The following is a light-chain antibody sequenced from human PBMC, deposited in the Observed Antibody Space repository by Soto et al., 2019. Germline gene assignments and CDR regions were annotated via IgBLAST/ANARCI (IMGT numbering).Light chain of an antibody. V-gene: IGKV1-5*01. Sequence: GDRVTITCRASQSISSWLAWYQQKPGKAPKLLIYDASSLESGVPSRFSGSGSGTECTLTISSLQPEDVATYYCQQHGQWPITLGQGTRLEIK. J-gene: IGKJ5*01. CDR3: QQHGQWPIT. CDR1: QSISSW. CDR2: DAS.